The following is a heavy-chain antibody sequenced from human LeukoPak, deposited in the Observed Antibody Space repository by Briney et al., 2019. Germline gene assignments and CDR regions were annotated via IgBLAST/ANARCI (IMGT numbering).Heavy chain of an antibody. CDR2: IYYSGST. CDR1: GASISISSYY. CDR3: ARHPGYYDSSGYYVSAFDI. Sequence: PSETLSLTCTVSGASISISSYYWGWIRQSPGKGLEWIGSIYYSGSTYFNPSLKSRVTMSVDTSKNHFSLKLTSVTAADTAVYYSARHPGYYDSSGYYVSAFDIWGQGTMVTVSS. D-gene: IGHD3-22*01. J-gene: IGHJ3*02. V-gene: IGHV4-39*01.